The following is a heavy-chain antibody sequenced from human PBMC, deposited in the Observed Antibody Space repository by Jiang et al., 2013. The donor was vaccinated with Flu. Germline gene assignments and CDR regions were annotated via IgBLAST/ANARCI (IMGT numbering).Heavy chain of an antibody. D-gene: IGHD3-10*02. J-gene: IGHJ6*02. CDR1: DGSVSGYS. CDR3: ARGDNVPYGVDV. Sequence: LLKPSETLSLTCGVNDGSVSGYSWSWIRQPPGKGLEWIGEINHAGSTNYNPSLKSRVTISVDTSKNQISLRLTSVTAADTSVYFCARGDNVPYGVDVWGQGTTVTVSS. V-gene: IGHV4-34*01. CDR2: INHAGST.